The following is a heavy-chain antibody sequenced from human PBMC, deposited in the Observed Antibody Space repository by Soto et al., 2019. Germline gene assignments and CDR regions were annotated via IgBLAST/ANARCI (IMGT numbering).Heavy chain of an antibody. CDR2: IIPIFGTA. J-gene: IGHJ1*01. CDR1: GGTFSSYA. D-gene: IGHD4-17*01. CDR3: ARDQNYGGNPRGYFQH. V-gene: IGHV1-69*05. Sequence: GASVKVSCKASGGTFSSYAISWVRQAPGQGLEWMGGIIPIFGTANYAQKFQGRVTITRDTSASTAYMELSSLRSEDTAVYYCARDQNYGGNPRGYFQHWGQGTLVTVSS.